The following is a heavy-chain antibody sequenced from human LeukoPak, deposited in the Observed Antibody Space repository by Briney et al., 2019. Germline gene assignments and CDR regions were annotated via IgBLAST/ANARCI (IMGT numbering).Heavy chain of an antibody. V-gene: IGHV4-4*09. Sequence: SETLSLTCTVSGGSISSYYWSWIRQPPGKGLEWIGYIYTSGSTNYNPSLKSRVTISVDASKNQFSLKLSSVTAADTAVYYCASSYYDFWSGYYGFDYWGQGTLVTVSS. CDR2: IYTSGST. CDR3: ASSYYDFWSGYYGFDY. J-gene: IGHJ4*02. CDR1: GGSISSYY. D-gene: IGHD3-3*01.